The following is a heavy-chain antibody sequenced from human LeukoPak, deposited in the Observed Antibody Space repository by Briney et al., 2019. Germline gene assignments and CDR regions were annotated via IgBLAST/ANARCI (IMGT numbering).Heavy chain of an antibody. CDR2: IYYSGST. Sequence: SETLSLTCTVSGGSISSYYWSWIRQPPGEGLEWIRYIYYSGSTNYNPSLKSRVTISVDTSKNQFSLKLSSVTAADTAVYYCARDRTTVTTQPYYYYYGMDVWGQGTTVTVSS. D-gene: IGHD4-11*01. V-gene: IGHV4-59*01. J-gene: IGHJ6*02. CDR1: GGSISSYY. CDR3: ARDRTTVTTQPYYYYYGMDV.